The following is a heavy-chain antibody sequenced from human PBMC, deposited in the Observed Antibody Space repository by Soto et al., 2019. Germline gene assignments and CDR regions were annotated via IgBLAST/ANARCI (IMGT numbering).Heavy chain of an antibody. J-gene: IGHJ5*02. CDR2: INHSGST. CDR1: GGSFSGYY. D-gene: IGHD5-18*01. V-gene: IGHV4-34*01. CDR3: ARVDTAIFWFDP. Sequence: SETLSLTCAVYGGSFSGYYWSWIRQPPGKGLEWIGEINHSGSTNYNPSLKSRVTISVDTSKNQFSLKLSSVTAADTAVYYCARVDTAIFWFDPWGQGTLVTVSS.